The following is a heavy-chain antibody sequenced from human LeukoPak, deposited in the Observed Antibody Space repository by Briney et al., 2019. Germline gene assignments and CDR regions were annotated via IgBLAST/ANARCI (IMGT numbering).Heavy chain of an antibody. V-gene: IGHV4-59*01. D-gene: IGHD3-22*01. CDR2: IYYSGST. CDR1: GGSISSYY. J-gene: IGHJ5*02. Sequence: SETLSLTCTVSGGSISSYYWSWIRQPPGKGLEWIGYIYYSGSTNYNPSLKSRVTISVDTSKNQFSLKLSSVTAADTAVYYCARYMSENYYDSSGYYSWFDPWGQGTLVTVSS. CDR3: ARYMSENYYDSSGYYSWFDP.